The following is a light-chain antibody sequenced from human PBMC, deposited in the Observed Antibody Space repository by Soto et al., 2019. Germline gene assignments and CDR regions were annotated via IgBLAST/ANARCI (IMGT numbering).Light chain of an antibody. CDR3: QQYTKWPPHT. J-gene: IGKJ4*01. V-gene: IGKV3-15*01. CDR2: GAS. CDR1: QSVNND. Sequence: EIVMTQSPATLSVSPGGRVTLSCRASQSVNNDLAWYQQKPGQAPRLLIYGASTRATGIPARFSGSGSGTEFTLTISSLQSEDFAVFYCQQYTKWPPHTFGGGTKVEI.